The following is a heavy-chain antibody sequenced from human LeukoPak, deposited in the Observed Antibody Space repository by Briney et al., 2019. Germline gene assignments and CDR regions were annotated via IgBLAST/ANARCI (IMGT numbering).Heavy chain of an antibody. Sequence: TLSLTCTVSGGSISSGDYYWSWIRQPPGKGLEWIGYIYYSGSTYYNPSLKSRVTISVDTSKNQFSLKLSSVTAADTAVYYCARDRITIFGVVQNWFDPWGQGTLVTVSS. CDR2: IYYSGST. D-gene: IGHD3-3*01. CDR1: GGSISSGDYY. J-gene: IGHJ5*02. CDR3: ARDRITIFGVVQNWFDP. V-gene: IGHV4-30-4*08.